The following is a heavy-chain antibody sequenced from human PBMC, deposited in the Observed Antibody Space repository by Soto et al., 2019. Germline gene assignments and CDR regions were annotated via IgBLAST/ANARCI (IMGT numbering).Heavy chain of an antibody. CDR2: NSSSGSSI. V-gene: IGHV3-48*03. CDR1: GFTFSTYE. D-gene: IGHD3-22*01. CDR3: ARDGYDSSGDSEYFQY. Sequence: LRLSCAASGFTFSTYEMNWVRQAPGKGLEWISYNSSSGSSIYYADSVKGRFAISRDNAWNSLHLQMNSLRVEDTSVYYCARDGYDSSGDSEYFQYWGQGTLVTVSS. J-gene: IGHJ1*01.